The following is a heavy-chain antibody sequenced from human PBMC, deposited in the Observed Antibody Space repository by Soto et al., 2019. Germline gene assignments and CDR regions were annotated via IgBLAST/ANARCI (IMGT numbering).Heavy chain of an antibody. CDR3: ARERCSSTSCYNELGDAFDI. Sequence: SETLSLTCTVSGGSISSGGYYWSWIRQHPGKGLEWIGYIYYSGSTYYNPSLKSRVTISVDTSKNQFSLKLSSVTAADTAVYYCARERCSSTSCYNELGDAFDIWGQGTMVTVSS. D-gene: IGHD2-2*02. J-gene: IGHJ3*02. CDR2: IYYSGST. CDR1: GGSISSGGYY. V-gene: IGHV4-31*03.